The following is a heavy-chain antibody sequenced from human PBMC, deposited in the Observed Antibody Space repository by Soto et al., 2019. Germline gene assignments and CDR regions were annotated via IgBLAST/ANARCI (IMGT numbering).Heavy chain of an antibody. CDR2: IRNDGSDK. Sequence: VGSLRLSCAASGFIFSPYGIHWVRQAPGKGLEWVALIRNDGSDKYYAESVTGRFTISRDNSKNTVYLQMNSLRAEDTALYFCARAPRMAPFDIWGQGTMVTV. V-gene: IGHV3-33*01. CDR3: ARAPRMAPFDI. J-gene: IGHJ3*02. CDR1: GFIFSPYG.